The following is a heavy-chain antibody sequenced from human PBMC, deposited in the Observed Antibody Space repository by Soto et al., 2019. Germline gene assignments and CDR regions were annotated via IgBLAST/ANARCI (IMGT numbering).Heavy chain of an antibody. V-gene: IGHV4-39*01. Sequence: SETLSLTCTVSGGSISSSSYYWGWIRQPPGKGLEWIGSIYYSGSTYYNPSLKSRVTISVDTSKNQFSLKLSSVTAADTAVYYCARPRAFSGGSVLAAADSGSWFDPWGQGTLVTVSS. CDR3: ARPRAFSGGSVLAAADSGSWFDP. J-gene: IGHJ5*02. CDR2: IYYSGST. D-gene: IGHD6-13*01. CDR1: GGSISSSSYY.